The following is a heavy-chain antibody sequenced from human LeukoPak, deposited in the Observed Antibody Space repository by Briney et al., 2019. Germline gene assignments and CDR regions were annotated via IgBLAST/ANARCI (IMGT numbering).Heavy chain of an antibody. D-gene: IGHD2-15*01. J-gene: IGHJ4*02. CDR3: ARDVYCSGGSCYSGYFDY. Sequence: PGGSLRLSCAASGFTFSSYWMSWVSQAPGKGLEWVANIKQDGSEKYYVDSVKGRLTISRDNAKNSLYLQMNSLRAEDTAVYYCARDVYCSGGSCYSGYFDYWGQGTLVTVSS. CDR2: IKQDGSEK. V-gene: IGHV3-7*01. CDR1: GFTFSSYW.